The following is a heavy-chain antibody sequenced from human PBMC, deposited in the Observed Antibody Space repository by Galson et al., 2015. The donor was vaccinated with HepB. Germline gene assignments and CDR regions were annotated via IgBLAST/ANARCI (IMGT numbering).Heavy chain of an antibody. CDR1: GFTFSNYF. V-gene: IGHV3-30-3*01. D-gene: IGHD3-22*01. CDR3: ARLIGYYDSSGYGL. J-gene: IGHJ4*02. CDR2: ISSDGSNK. Sequence: SLRLSCAASGFTFSNYFMHWVRLAPGKGLEWVAVISSDGSNKYYADSVKGRFTISRDNSKNTLYLQMNSLRAEDTAVYYCARLIGYYDSSGYGLWGPGTLVTVSS.